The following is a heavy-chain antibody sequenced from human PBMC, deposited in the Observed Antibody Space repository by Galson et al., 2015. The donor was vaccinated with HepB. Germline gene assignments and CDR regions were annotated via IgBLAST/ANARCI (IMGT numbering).Heavy chain of an antibody. J-gene: IGHJ4*02. CDR3: ARNSYCTNGVCYGWDY. D-gene: IGHD2-8*01. V-gene: IGHV4-61*02. CDR2: IYTSGST. CDR1: GGSISSGSYY. Sequence: TLSLTCTVSGGSISSGSYYWSWIRQPAGKGLEWIGRIYTSGSTNYNPSLKSRVTMSVDTSKNQFSLKLSSVTAADTAVYYCARNSYCTNGVCYGWDYWGQGTLVTVSS.